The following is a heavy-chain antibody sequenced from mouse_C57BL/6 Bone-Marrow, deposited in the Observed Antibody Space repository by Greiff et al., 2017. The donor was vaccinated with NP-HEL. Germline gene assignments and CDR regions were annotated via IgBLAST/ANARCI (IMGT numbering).Heavy chain of an antibody. V-gene: IGHV1-39*01. CDR3: AWIYYDYPYYAMDY. CDR2: INPNYGTT. Sequence: EVQLQQSGPELVKPGASVKISCKASGYSFTDYSMNWVKQSNGKSLEWIVVINPNYGTTSYNQKFKGKATLTVDQSSSTAYMQLNSLTSEDSAVYYCAWIYYDYPYYAMDYWGQGTSVTVSS. J-gene: IGHJ4*01. D-gene: IGHD2-4*01. CDR1: GYSFTDYS.